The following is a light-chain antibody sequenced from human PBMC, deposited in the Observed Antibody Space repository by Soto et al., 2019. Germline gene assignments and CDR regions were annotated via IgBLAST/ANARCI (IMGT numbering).Light chain of an antibody. CDR2: GAS. J-gene: IGKJ4*01. CDR1: QSVSSSY. Sequence: EIVLTQSPGTLSLTPVERATLSCRASQSVSSSYLAWYQQKPGQAPRLLIYGASSRATGIPDRFSGSGSGTDFTLTISRLEPEDFAVYYCQYYGTSINCGGGNKVAIK. CDR3: QYYGTSIN. V-gene: IGKV3-20*01.